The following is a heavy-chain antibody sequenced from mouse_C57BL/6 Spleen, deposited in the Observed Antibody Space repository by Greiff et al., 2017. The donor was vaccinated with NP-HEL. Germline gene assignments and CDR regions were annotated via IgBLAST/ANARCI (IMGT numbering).Heavy chain of an antibody. CDR3: ARTGVTSYYFDY. D-gene: IGHD2-3*01. J-gene: IGHJ2*01. CDR1: GFTFSDYG. CDR2: ISSGSSTI. Sequence: EVKLMESGGGLVKPGGSLKLSCAASGFTFSDYGMHWVRQAPEKGLEWVAYISSGSSTIYYADTVKGRFTISRDNAKNTLFLQMTSLRSEDTAMYYCARTGVTSYYFDYWGQGTTLTVSS. V-gene: IGHV5-17*01.